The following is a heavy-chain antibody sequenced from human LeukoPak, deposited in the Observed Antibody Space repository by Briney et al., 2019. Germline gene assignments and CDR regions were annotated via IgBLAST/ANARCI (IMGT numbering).Heavy chain of an antibody. CDR1: GFTFSYYT. Sequence: GGSLRLSCAASGFTFSYYTMSWVRQAPGKGLEWVSSISSTGSSIYYADSVKGRFTISRDNAKNSLYLQMSSLRVEDTAVYYCARDDVAWIDVHWFGPWGQGTLVTVSS. CDR3: ARDDVAWIDVHWFGP. J-gene: IGHJ5*02. D-gene: IGHD1-1*01. CDR2: ISSTGSSI. V-gene: IGHV3-21*01.